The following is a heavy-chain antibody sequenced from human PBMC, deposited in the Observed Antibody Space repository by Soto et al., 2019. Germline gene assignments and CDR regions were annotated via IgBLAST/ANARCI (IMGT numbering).Heavy chain of an antibody. V-gene: IGHV3-30-3*01. Sequence: QVQLVESGGGVVQPGRSLRLSCAASGFTFSSNAMHWFRQAPGKGLEWVAVMSYDGSNEYYADSVKGRFTISRDNSKKTLYLQMTSLRAEDTAFYYCARDSILSGTTRPPPLDYWGQGTLVTVSS. CDR1: GFTFSSNA. CDR2: MSYDGSNE. CDR3: ARDSILSGTTRPPPLDY. J-gene: IGHJ4*02. D-gene: IGHD4-17*01.